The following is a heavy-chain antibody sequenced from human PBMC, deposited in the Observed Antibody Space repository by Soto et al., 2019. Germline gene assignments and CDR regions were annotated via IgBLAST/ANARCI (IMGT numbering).Heavy chain of an antibody. Sequence: LSLTCAVSGGSISSGGYSWSWIRQPPGKGLEWIGYIYHSGSTYYNPSLKSRVTISVDRSKNQFSLKLSSVTAADTAVYYCARSRGYYYYYGMDVWGQGTTVTVSS. D-gene: IGHD5-12*01. V-gene: IGHV4-30-2*01. CDR3: ARSRGYYYYYGMDV. J-gene: IGHJ6*02. CDR2: IYHSGST. CDR1: GGSISSGGYS.